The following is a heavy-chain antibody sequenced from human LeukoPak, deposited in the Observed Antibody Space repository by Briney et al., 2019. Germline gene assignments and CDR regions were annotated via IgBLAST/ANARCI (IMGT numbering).Heavy chain of an antibody. Sequence: SETLSLTCGVFYGSFSGYYWSWIRQPPGKGLEWIGEINYSGNTNYNPSLKSRVTISVDTSKDQFSLKLSSVTAADTAVYYCARHGLVAARHAFDIWGQGTMVTVSS. CDR1: YGSFSGYY. CDR2: INYSGNT. J-gene: IGHJ3*02. D-gene: IGHD6-6*01. CDR3: ARHGLVAARHAFDI. V-gene: IGHV4-34*01.